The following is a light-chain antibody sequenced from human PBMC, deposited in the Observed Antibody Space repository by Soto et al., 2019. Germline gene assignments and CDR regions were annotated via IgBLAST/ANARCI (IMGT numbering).Light chain of an antibody. V-gene: IGLV2-14*02. CDR1: SSDVGSYNL. CDR3: GGWDDSLSGPV. J-gene: IGLJ2*01. Sequence: QSVLTQPASVSGSPGQSITISCTGTSSDVGSYNLVSWYQQHPGKAPKLMIYEGSKRPSGVSNRFSGSESGNTASLAISGLRSEDEADYYCGGWDDSLSGPVFGGGTKLTVL. CDR2: EGS.